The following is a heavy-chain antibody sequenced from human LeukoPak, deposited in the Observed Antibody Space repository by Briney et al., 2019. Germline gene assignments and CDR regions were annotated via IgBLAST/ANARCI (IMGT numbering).Heavy chain of an antibody. CDR2: ISSSSSYI. D-gene: IGHD1-26*01. Sequence: GGSLRLSCAASGFTFSSYSMNWVRQAPGKGLEWVSSISSSSSYIYYADSVKGRFTISRDNAKNSLYLQINSLRAEDTAVYYCARGLGDSSSGSYYFDYWGQGTLVTVSS. J-gene: IGHJ4*02. CDR3: ARGLGDSSSGSYYFDY. CDR1: GFTFSSYS. V-gene: IGHV3-21*01.